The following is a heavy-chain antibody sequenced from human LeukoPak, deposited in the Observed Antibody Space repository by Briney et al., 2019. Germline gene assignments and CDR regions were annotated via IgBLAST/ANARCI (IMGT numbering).Heavy chain of an antibody. CDR1: GFIFSYYA. CDR2: ISYDGTDE. J-gene: IGHJ4*02. V-gene: IGHV3-30*01. CDR3: ARGGVVTGTKYALEY. D-gene: IGHD1-7*01. Sequence: GGSLRLSCAASGFIFSYYAMHWVRQAPGKGLEWVAIISYDGTDENFADSVEGRFTISRDNSMNTLYLQMNSLRHEDTAVYFCARGGVVTGTKYALEYWGQGTLVTVSS.